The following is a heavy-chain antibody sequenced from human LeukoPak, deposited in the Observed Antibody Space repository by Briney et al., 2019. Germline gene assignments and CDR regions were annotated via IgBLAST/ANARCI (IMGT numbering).Heavy chain of an antibody. CDR2: IYSGGST. Sequence: PGGSLRLSCAASGFTVSSNYMSWVRQAPGKGLEWVSVIYSGGSTYYADSVKGRFTISRDNSKNTLYLQMNSLRAEDTAVYYCARGLTGDQYDYWGQGTLVTVSS. CDR1: GFTVSSNY. V-gene: IGHV3-66*01. CDR3: ARGLTGDQYDY. D-gene: IGHD7-27*01. J-gene: IGHJ4*02.